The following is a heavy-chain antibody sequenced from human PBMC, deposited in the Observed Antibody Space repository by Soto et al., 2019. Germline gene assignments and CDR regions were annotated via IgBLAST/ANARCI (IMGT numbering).Heavy chain of an antibody. V-gene: IGHV4-34*01. J-gene: IGHJ5*02. D-gene: IGHD2-2*01. Sequence: SETLSLTCAVYGGSFSGYYWSWIRQPPGKGLEWIGEINHSGSTNYNPSLKSRITISVDTSKNQFSLKLSSVTAADTAVYYCARKIVPAELPGWFDPWGQGTLVTVSS. CDR1: GGSFSGYY. CDR2: INHSGST. CDR3: ARKIVPAELPGWFDP.